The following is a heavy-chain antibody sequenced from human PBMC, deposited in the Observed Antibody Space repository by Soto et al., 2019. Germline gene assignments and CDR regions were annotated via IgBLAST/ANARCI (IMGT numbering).Heavy chain of an antibody. D-gene: IGHD4-17*01. CDR2: IKSDGSST. Sequence: GGSLRLSCAASGFTFSNNWIHWVRQAPGKGLVWVSGIKSDGSSTTYADSVKGRFTISRDNAKNTLYLQMNSLRAEDTAVYYCASAAPFNYGGNSGFDFWGQGTLVTVSS. J-gene: IGHJ4*02. CDR3: ASAAPFNYGGNSGFDF. V-gene: IGHV3-74*03. CDR1: GFTFSNNW.